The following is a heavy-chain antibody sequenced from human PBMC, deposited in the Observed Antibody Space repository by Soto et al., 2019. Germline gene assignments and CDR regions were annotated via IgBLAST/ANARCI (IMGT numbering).Heavy chain of an antibody. CDR3: ARDFSYDFWSGYYKGDFGMDV. CDR2: ISSSSSYI. V-gene: IGHV3-21*01. CDR1: GFTFSSYS. D-gene: IGHD3-3*01. Sequence: EVQLVESGGGLVKPGGSLRLSCAASGFTFSSYSMNWVRQAPGKGLEWVSSISSSSSYIYYADSVKGRFTISRDNAKNSLYLQMNSLRAEDTAVYYCARDFSYDFWSGYYKGDFGMDVWGQGTTVTVSS. J-gene: IGHJ6*02.